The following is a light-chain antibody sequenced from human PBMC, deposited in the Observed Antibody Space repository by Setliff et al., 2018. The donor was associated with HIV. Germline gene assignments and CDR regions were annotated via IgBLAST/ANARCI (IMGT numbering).Light chain of an antibody. Sequence: QSALTQPASVSGSPGQSITISCTGTSSDVGGYNYVSWYQQHPGKAPKLVIYDVSKRPSGVSDRFSGSKSGNTASLTISGLQAEDEADYYCSSSRSSTIEVFGTGTKVTVL. J-gene: IGLJ1*01. CDR3: SSSRSSTIEV. CDR2: DVS. CDR1: SSDVGGYNY. V-gene: IGLV2-14*01.